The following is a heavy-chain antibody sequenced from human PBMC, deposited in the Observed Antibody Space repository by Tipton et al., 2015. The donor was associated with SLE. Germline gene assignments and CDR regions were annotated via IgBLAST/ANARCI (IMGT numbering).Heavy chain of an antibody. Sequence: TLSLTCTVSRGSISSGDYYWSWIRQPPGKGLEWIGYIYYSGSTYYNPSLKSRVTISVDTSKNQFSLKLSSVTAADTAVYYCARDLLLYNPYSSGGNWFDPWGQGTLVTVSS. V-gene: IGHV4-30-4*01. CDR2: IYYSGST. CDR1: RGSISSGDYY. D-gene: IGHD6-19*01. CDR3: ARDLLLYNPYSSGGNWFDP. J-gene: IGHJ5*02.